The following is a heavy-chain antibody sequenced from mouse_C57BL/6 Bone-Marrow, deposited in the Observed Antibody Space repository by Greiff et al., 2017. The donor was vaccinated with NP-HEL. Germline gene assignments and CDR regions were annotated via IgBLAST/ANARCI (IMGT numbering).Heavy chain of an antibody. D-gene: IGHD2-4*01. CDR2: ILPGSGST. J-gene: IGHJ4*01. Sequence: QVQLKQPGAELIKPGASVKLSCKATGYTFTGYWIEWVKQRPGHGLEWIGEILPGSGSTNYNEKFKGKATFTADTSSNTAYMQISSLTTEDSAIYYCARGEVYDYDENYYAMDYWGQGTSVTVSS. V-gene: IGHV1-9*01. CDR3: ARGEVYDYDENYYAMDY. CDR1: GYTFTGYW.